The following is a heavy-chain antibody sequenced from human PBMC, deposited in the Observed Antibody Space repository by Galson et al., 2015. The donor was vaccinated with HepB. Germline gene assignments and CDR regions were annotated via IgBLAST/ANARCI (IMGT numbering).Heavy chain of an antibody. V-gene: IGHV3-23*01. CDR2: ITGSGIST. Sequence: SLRLSCAASGFTFGNYAMSWVRQAPGKGLEWVSGITGSGISTYYADSVKGRSTISRDNSKNTLYLQMNSLRADDTAVYYCAKDVVGDYVKGDWFDPWGQGTLVTVSS. J-gene: IGHJ5*02. CDR1: GFTFGNYA. CDR3: AKDVVGDYVKGDWFDP. D-gene: IGHD4-17*01.